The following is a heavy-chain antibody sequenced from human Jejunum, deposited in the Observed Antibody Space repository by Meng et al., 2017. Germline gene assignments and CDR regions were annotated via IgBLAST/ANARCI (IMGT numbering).Heavy chain of an antibody. CDR3: ARDREPSSYYGLDV. CDR1: GFSFSRRW. Sequence: GESLKISCATSGFSFSRRWMSWVRQAPGKGLEWVANIKEDGSGKYYVDSVKGRFTISRDNAKNSLYLQMDSLRAEDTAIYYCARDREPSSYYGLDVWGQGTTVTFSS. D-gene: IGHD1-14*01. V-gene: IGHV3-7*01. CDR2: IKEDGSGK. J-gene: IGHJ6*02.